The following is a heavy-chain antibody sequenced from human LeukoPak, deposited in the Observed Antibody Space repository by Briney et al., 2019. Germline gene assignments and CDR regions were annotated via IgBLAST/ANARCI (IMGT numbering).Heavy chain of an antibody. CDR2: INSDGSST. J-gene: IGHJ3*02. D-gene: IGHD4-17*01. Sequence: QPGRSLRLSCAASGFTFSSYWMHWVRQAPGKGLVWVSRINSDGSSTSYADSVKGRFTISRDNAKNTLYLQMNSLRAEDTAVYYCARVATVTTWAFDIWGQGTMVTVSS. CDR1: GFTFSSYW. CDR3: ARVATVTTWAFDI. V-gene: IGHV3-74*01.